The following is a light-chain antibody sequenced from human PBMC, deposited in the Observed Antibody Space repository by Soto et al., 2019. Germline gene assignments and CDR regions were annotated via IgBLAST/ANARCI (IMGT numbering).Light chain of an antibody. Sequence: DIQMTQSPSTLSASVGDRVTITCRASQSISNWLAWFQQKPGKAPKVLIYKASSLESGVPSRFSGSGSRTEFTLTISSLQPDDSATYYCQHYDTYWWTFGQGTKVEIK. V-gene: IGKV1-5*03. CDR3: QHYDTYWWT. CDR2: KAS. CDR1: QSISNW. J-gene: IGKJ1*01.